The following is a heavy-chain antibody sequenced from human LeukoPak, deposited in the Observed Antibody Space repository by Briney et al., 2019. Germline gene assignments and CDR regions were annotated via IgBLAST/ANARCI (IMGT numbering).Heavy chain of an antibody. V-gene: IGHV4-34*01. Sequence: SETLSLTCAVYGGSFSGYYWSRIRQPPGKGLEWIGTISYSGSTYYNPPLKSRVTISVDTSKNQFSLKLSSVTAADTAVYPCARQGGYNYGFNYWGQGTLVTVSS. J-gene: IGHJ4*02. CDR1: GGSFSGYY. CDR2: ISYSGST. D-gene: IGHD5-18*01. CDR3: ARQGGYNYGFNY.